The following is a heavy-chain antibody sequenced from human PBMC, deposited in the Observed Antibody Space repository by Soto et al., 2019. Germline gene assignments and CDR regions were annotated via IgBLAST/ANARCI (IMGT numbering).Heavy chain of an antibody. CDR1: GGTFSSYT. CDR2: IIPILGIA. J-gene: IGHJ1*01. V-gene: IGHV1-69*02. CDR3: ETYYGDHPPTEYFQH. Sequence: SVKVSCKASGGTFSSYTISWVRQAPGQGLEWMGRIIPILGIANYAQKSQGRVTITADKSTSTAYMELSSLRSEDTAVYYCETYYGDHPPTEYFQHWGQGTLVTVSS. D-gene: IGHD4-17*01.